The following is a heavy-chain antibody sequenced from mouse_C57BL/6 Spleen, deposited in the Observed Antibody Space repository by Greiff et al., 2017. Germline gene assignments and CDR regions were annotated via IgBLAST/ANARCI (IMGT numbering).Heavy chain of an antibody. J-gene: IGHJ2*01. D-gene: IGHD1-1*01. CDR2: IDPSDSYT. CDR1: GYTFTSNW. CDR3: RITTVVADYFDY. Sequence: QVQLQQPGAELVKPGASVKLSCKASGYTFTSNWMQWVKQRPGQGLEWIGEIDPSDSYTNYNQKFKGKATLTVDTSSSTAYMQLSSLTSEDSAVYYCRITTVVADYFDYWGQGTTLTVSS. V-gene: IGHV1-50*01.